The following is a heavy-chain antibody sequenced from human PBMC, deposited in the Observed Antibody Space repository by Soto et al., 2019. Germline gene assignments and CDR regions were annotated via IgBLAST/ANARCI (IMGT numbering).Heavy chain of an antibody. CDR2: INPNSGGT. CDR3: ARGANVVVVGATKWPYYGMDV. J-gene: IGHJ6*02. CDR1: GYTFTGYY. Sequence: QVQLVQSGAEVKKPGASVKVSCKASGYTFTGYYMHWVRQAPGQGLEWMGWINPNSGGTNYAQKFQGWVTMTRDTSISTADMELSRLGSDDTAVYYCARGANVVVVGATKWPYYGMDVWGQGTTVTVSS. D-gene: IGHD2-15*01. V-gene: IGHV1-2*04.